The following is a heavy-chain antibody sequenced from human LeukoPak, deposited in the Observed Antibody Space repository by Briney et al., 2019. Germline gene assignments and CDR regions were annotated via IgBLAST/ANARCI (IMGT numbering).Heavy chain of an antibody. CDR1: GFTVSSNY. D-gene: IGHD3-22*01. CDR3: AKLPYYYDSSGYSPI. CDR2: IYSGGST. J-gene: IGHJ3*02. V-gene: IGHV3-53*01. Sequence: QSGGSLRLSCAASGFTVSSNYMSWVRQAPGKGLEWVSVIYSGGSTYYADSVKGRFTISRDNSKNTLYLQMNSLRAEDTAVYYCAKLPYYYDSSGYSPIWGQGTMVTVSS.